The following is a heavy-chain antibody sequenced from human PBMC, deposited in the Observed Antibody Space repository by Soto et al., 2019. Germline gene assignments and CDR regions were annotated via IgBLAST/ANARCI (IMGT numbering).Heavy chain of an antibody. CDR2: ISYDGSNK. V-gene: IGHV3-30-3*01. CDR3: ARSRDYYYYYGMDV. CDR1: GFTFSSYA. J-gene: IGHJ6*02. Sequence: GGSLRLSCAASGFTFSSYAMHWVRQAPGKGLEWVAVISYDGSNKYYADSVKGRFTISRDNSKNTLYLQMNSLRAEDTAVYYCARSRDYYYYYGMDVWGQGTTVTVSS.